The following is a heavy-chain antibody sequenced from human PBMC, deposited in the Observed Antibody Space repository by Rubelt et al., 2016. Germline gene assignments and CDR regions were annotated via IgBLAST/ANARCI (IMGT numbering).Heavy chain of an antibody. CDR3: AKSTMVRRTWGDLGFDP. J-gene: IGHJ6*02. D-gene: IGHD3-10*01. CDR2: ISYDGNIE. V-gene: IGHV3-30*18. Sequence: GKGLEWVAVISYDGNIENYADSVRGRFTISRDQSKNTLYLQMSSLRAEDTAVYYCAKSTMVRRTWGDLGFDPWGQGTTVTVSS.